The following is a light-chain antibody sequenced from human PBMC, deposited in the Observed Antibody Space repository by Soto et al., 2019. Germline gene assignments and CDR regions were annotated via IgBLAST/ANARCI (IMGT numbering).Light chain of an antibody. CDR3: QQYARNPLT. J-gene: IGKJ4*01. V-gene: IGKV1-5*03. CDR1: RSICSR. Sequence: DIQMTQSPSTRSACVGDRVTISCRARRSICSRLAWYQQEAGKAPKLLIYKASGLQSGVPSRFSRSGSGTEFPLIISSLQPDDFATYYCQQYARNPLTFGGGTKV. CDR2: KAS.